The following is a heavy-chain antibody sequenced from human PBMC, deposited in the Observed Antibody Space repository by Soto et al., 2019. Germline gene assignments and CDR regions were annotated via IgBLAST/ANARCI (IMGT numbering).Heavy chain of an antibody. CDR1: GFTFSSYG. CDR3: ANEAYYYDSSDGY. CDR2: ISYDGSNK. Sequence: GGSLRLSCAASGFTFSSYGMHWVRQAPGKGLEWVAVISYDGSNKYYADSVKGRFTISRDNSKNTLYLQMNSLRAEDTAVYYCANEAYYYDSSDGYWGQGTLVTVSS. V-gene: IGHV3-30*18. J-gene: IGHJ4*02. D-gene: IGHD3-22*01.